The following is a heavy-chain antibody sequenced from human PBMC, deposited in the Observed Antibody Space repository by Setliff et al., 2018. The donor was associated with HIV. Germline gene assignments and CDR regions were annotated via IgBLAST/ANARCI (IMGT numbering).Heavy chain of an antibody. V-gene: IGHV3-11*04. D-gene: IGHD3-16*01. CDR3: VRGPQFTPH. Sequence: GGSLRLSCAASGFTFSDYSMTWIRQAPGKGLEWVSYILSRGSSKYYADSVKGRFTISRDDAGNSLYLQMSNLRVDDTAVYYCVRGPQFTPHWGQGTLVTVSS. J-gene: IGHJ4*02. CDR2: ILSRGSSK. CDR1: GFTFSDYS.